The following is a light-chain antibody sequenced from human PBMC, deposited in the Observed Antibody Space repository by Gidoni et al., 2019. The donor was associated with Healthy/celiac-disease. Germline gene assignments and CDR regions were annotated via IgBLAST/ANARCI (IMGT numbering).Light chain of an antibody. CDR1: SSNIGAGYD. J-gene: IGLJ2*01. CDR2: GNS. Sequence: QSVLTQPPSVSGAPGQRVNIPCTGSSSNIGAGYDVHWYPQLPGTAPKLLLYGNSNRPSGVPDRFSGSKSGTSASLAITGLQAEDEADYYCQSYDSSLSGPYVVFGGGTKLTVL. CDR3: QSYDSSLSGPYVV. V-gene: IGLV1-40*01.